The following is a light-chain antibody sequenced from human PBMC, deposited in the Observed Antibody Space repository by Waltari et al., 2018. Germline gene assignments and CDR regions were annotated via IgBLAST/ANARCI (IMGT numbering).Light chain of an antibody. CDR2: DAS. CDR1: QSVDIY. V-gene: IGKV3-15*01. CDR3: QQYDSWPLT. Sequence: EILMTQSPATLSVSPGERATLSCRASQSVDIYLARYQVKPGHPPRLLIFDASTRATGVPDTFRGTGSGTEFTLTISSLQSVDFAVYYCQQYDSWPLTFGGGTKVEI. J-gene: IGKJ4*01.